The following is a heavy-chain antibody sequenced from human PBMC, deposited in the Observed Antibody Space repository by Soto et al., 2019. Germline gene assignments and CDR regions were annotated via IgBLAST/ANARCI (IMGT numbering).Heavy chain of an antibody. Sequence: SETLSLTCTVSGGSISSGDYYWSWIRQPPGKGLEWIGYIYYSGSTYYNPSLKSRVIISVDTSKNQFSLKLRSVTAADTAVYYCARDGSSRGYSGYDWDWLDPWGQGTLVTVSS. D-gene: IGHD5-12*01. CDR2: IYYSGST. J-gene: IGHJ5*02. CDR3: ARDGSSRGYSGYDWDWLDP. V-gene: IGHV4-30-4*01. CDR1: GGSISSGDYY.